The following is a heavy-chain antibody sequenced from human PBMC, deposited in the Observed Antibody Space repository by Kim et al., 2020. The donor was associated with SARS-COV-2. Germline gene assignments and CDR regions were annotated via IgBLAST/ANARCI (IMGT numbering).Heavy chain of an antibody. CDR1: GFTFSSYA. Sequence: GGSLRLSCSASGFTFSSYAMHWVRQAPGKGLEYVSAISSNGGSTYYADSVKGRFTISRDNSKNTLYLQMSSLRAEDTAVYYCVSLGLLLWFGELLSPPPEDYGMDVWGQGTTVTVSS. CDR3: VSLGLLLWFGELLSPPPEDYGMDV. CDR2: ISSNGGST. D-gene: IGHD3-10*01. V-gene: IGHV3-64D*09. J-gene: IGHJ6*02.